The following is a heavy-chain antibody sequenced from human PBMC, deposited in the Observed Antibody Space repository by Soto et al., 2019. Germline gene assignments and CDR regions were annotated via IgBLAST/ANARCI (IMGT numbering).Heavy chain of an antibody. CDR3: ARTLTSYYYYGMDV. Sequence: QVQLVQSGAEVKKPGSSVKVSCKASGGTFSSYAISWVRQAPGQGLEWMGGIIPIFGKANYAQKFQDRVTITADESTSTAYKELRSLRSEDTAVYYCARTLTSYYYYGMDVWGQGTTVTGSS. CDR2: IIPIFGKA. V-gene: IGHV1-69*01. J-gene: IGHJ6*02. D-gene: IGHD3-3*01. CDR1: GGTFSSYA.